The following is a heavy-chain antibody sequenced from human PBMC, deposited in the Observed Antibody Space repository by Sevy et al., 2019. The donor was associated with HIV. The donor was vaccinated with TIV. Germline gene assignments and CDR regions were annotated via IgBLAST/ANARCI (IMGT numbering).Heavy chain of an antibody. J-gene: IGHJ6*02. V-gene: IGHV1-18*01. CDR2: ISAYNGNT. Sequence: ASVKVSCKASGYTFTSYGISWVRQAPGQGLEWMGWISAYNGNTNYAQKLQGRVTMTTDTSTSTAYMELRSLRSDDTAGYYCAREYYDFWSGYSGPWYYYYGMDVWGQGTTVTVSS. CDR3: AREYYDFWSGYSGPWYYYYGMDV. CDR1: GYTFTSYG. D-gene: IGHD3-3*01.